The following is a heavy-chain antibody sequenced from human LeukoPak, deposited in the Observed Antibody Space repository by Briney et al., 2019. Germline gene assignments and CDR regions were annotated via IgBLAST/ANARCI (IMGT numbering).Heavy chain of an antibody. J-gene: IGHJ1*01. D-gene: IGHD3-16*01. CDR3: ARHTGEGSHFQH. V-gene: IGHV5-51*01. Sequence: GESLEISFKASGYAFTNYWIGWVRQMPGKGLEWMGIIYPGDSDTRYSPSFRGQVIISADKSIRTAYLQWTSLKASDTAMYYCARHTGEGSHFQHWGQGSLVTVSS. CDR1: GYAFTNYW. CDR2: IYPGDSDT.